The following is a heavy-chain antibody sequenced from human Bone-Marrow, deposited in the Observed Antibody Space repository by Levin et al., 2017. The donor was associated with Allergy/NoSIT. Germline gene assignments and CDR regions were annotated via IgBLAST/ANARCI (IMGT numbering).Heavy chain of an antibody. CDR1: GLTFSNNW. CDR2: INTDGSIA. D-gene: IGHD6-6*01. CDR3: TRVIAAHFDS. Sequence: LSLTCAASGLTFSNNWMHWVRQAPGKGLVWVSRINTDGSIANYADSVKGRFTISRDNAKNTLYLQMNSLRAEDTAVYYCTRVIAAHFDSWGQGTLVTVSS. J-gene: IGHJ4*02. V-gene: IGHV3-74*01.